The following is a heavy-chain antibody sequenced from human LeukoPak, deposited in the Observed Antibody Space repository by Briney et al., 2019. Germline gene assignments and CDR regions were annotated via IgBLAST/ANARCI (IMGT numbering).Heavy chain of an antibody. CDR2: IIPIFGTA. J-gene: IGHJ4*02. D-gene: IGHD2-15*01. CDR1: GGTFSNYA. V-gene: IGHV1-69*05. Sequence: GASVKVSCKASGGTFSNYAISWVRQAPGQGLEWMGGIIPIFGTANYAQKFQGRVTITTDESTSTAYMELSSLRSEDTAVYYCARGEYSGGSCYPECLNFDYWGQGTLVTVSS. CDR3: ARGEYSGGSCYPECLNFDY.